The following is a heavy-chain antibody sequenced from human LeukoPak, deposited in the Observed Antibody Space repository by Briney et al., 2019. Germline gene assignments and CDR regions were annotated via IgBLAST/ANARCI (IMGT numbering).Heavy chain of an antibody. CDR2: INPNSGGT. CDR3: ARDLRTTSIPYGDYMYYFDY. Sequence: ASVKVSCKGSGYTFTVYYMHWVRQAPGQGLGRMGWINPNSGGTNYAQKFQGRVTMTRDTSISTAYIELSRLRSDDTAVYYCARDLRTTSIPYGDYMYYFDYWGQGTLVTVSS. V-gene: IGHV1-2*02. J-gene: IGHJ4*02. D-gene: IGHD4-17*01. CDR1: GYTFTVYY.